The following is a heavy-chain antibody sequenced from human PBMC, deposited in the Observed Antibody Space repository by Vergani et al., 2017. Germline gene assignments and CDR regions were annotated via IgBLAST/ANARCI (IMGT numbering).Heavy chain of an antibody. D-gene: IGHD6-25*01. V-gene: IGHV3-21*06. CDR1: EFTFSTYS. CDR3: ARDGEKVGYRRHNYLDF. J-gene: IGHJ4*02. Sequence: VQLVESGGGLVKTGGSLRLSCAASEFTFSTYSMNWVRQAPGKGLEWVSSISSGSTYTFYADSVKDRFTISRDNAKSTLYLHMSSLRAEDTAIYYCARDGEKVGYRRHNYLDFWGQGTLVTVSS. CDR2: ISSGSTYT.